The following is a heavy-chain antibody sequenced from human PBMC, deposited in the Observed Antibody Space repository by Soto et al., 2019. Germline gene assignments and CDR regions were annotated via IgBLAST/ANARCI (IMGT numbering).Heavy chain of an antibody. CDR1: GGSISSRSYY. CDR2: IYYSGST. V-gene: IGHV4-39*01. CDR3: ARNIEGGSRFYRD. J-gene: IGHJ4*02. D-gene: IGHD1-26*01. Sequence: QLQLQESGPGLVKPSETLSLTCTVSGGSISSRSYYWGWIRQPPGKGLEWIGSIYYSGSTYYNPSLKSRVTISVDTSKNQFSLKLSCVTAADTAVYYCARNIEGGSRFYRDWGQGTLVTVSS.